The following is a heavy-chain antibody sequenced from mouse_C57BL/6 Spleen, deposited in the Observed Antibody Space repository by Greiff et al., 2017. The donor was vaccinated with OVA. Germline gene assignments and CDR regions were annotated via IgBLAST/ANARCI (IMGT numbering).Heavy chain of an antibody. J-gene: IGHJ1*03. CDR1: GYTFTSYW. V-gene: IGHV1-55*01. CDR2: IYPGSGST. D-gene: IGHD1-1*01. Sequence: QVQLQQSGAELVKPGASVKMSCKASGYTFTSYWITWVKQRPGQGLEWIGDIYPGSGSTNYNEKFKSKATLTVDTSSSTAYMQLSSVTSEDSAVYYCAREGTTVVATDFDVWGTGTTVTGAS. CDR3: AREGTTVVATDFDV.